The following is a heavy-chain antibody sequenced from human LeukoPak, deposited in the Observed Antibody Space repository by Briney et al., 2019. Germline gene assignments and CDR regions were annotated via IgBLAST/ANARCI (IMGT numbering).Heavy chain of an antibody. J-gene: IGHJ4*02. Sequence: GGSLRLSCAASGFTFSSYATSWVRQAPGKGLEWVSTISGSGGSTYYADSVKGRFTISRDNSKNTLYLQMNSLRAEDTAVYYCAKDRLSVYYYDSSDYYYFDYWGQGTLVTVSS. CDR3: AKDRLSVYYYDSSDYYYFDY. CDR2: ISGSGGST. CDR1: GFTFSSYA. V-gene: IGHV3-23*01. D-gene: IGHD3-22*01.